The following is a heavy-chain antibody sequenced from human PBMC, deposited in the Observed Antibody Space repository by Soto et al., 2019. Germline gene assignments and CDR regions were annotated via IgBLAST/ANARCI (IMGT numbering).Heavy chain of an antibody. CDR2: IIPIFGTA. CDR3: ARNRDSSWWSYYGMDV. Sequence: ASVKVSCKASGGTFSSYAISWVRQAPGQGLEWMGGIIPIFGTANYAQKFQGRVTITADESTSTAYMELSSLRSEDTAVYYCARNRDSSWWSYYGMDVWGQGTTVTVSS. V-gene: IGHV1-69*13. CDR1: GGTFSSYA. J-gene: IGHJ6*02. D-gene: IGHD6-13*01.